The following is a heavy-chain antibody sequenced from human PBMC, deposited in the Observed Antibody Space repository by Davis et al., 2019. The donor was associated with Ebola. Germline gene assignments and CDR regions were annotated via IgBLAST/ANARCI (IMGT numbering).Heavy chain of an antibody. CDR2: INPNSGGT. V-gene: IGHV1-2*04. D-gene: IGHD6-13*01. J-gene: IGHJ6*02. CDR1: GGTFSSYA. CDR3: ARGRIAAAGTAGDYYYGMDV. Sequence: AASVKVSCKASGGTFSSYAISWVRQAPGQGLEWMGWINPNSGGTNYAQKFQGWVTMTRDTSISTAYMELSRLRSDDTAVYYCARGRIAAAGTAGDYYYGMDVWGQGTTVTVSS.